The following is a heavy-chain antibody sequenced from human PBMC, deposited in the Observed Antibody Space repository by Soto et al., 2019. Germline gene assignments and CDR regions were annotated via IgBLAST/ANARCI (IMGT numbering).Heavy chain of an antibody. CDR3: ARAQYSSSWYPFDY. CDR1: GFTFSSYS. D-gene: IGHD6-13*01. CDR2: ISSSSSSYI. J-gene: IGHJ4*02. V-gene: IGHV3-21*01. Sequence: GGSLRLSCAASGFTFSSYSMNWVRQAPGKGLEWVSSISSSSSSYIYYADSVKGRFTISRDNSKNTLYLQMNSLRAEDTALYYCARAQYSSSWYPFDYWGQGTLVTVSS.